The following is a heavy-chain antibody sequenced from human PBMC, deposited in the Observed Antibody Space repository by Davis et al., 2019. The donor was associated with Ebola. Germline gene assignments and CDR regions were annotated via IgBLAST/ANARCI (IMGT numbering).Heavy chain of an antibody. V-gene: IGHV3-11*04. CDR1: GFTFSDYY. Sequence: GGSLRLSCAASGFTFSDYYMSWIRQAPGKGLEWVSYISSSGSTIYYADSVKGRFTISRDNAKNTLYLQMNSLRAEDTAVYYCARDAALNWFDPWGQGTLVTVSS. CDR2: ISSSGSTI. J-gene: IGHJ5*02. D-gene: IGHD6-25*01. CDR3: ARDAALNWFDP.